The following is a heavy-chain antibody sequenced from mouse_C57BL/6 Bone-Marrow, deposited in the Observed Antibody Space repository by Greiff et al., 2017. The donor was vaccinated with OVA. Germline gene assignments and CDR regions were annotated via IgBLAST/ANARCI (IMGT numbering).Heavy chain of an antibody. Sequence: EVKLVESGAELVRPGASVKLSCTASGFNIKDDYMHWVKQRPEQGLEWIGWIDPENGDTEYASKFQGKAPIPADTSSNTAYLQLSSLTSEDTAVYYCTTAAVVARYWYFDGWGTGTTVTVSS. J-gene: IGHJ1*03. D-gene: IGHD1-1*01. V-gene: IGHV14-4*01. CDR3: TTAAVVARYWYFDG. CDR2: IDPENGDT. CDR1: GFNIKDDY.